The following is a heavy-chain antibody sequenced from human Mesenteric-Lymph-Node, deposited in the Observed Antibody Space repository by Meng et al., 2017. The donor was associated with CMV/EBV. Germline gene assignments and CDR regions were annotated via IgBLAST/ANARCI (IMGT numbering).Heavy chain of an antibody. V-gene: IGHV3-7*01. CDR1: GFTFSSYS. CDR3: ARVASHTADY. Sequence: GGSLRLSCAASGFTFSSYSMNWVRQAPGKGLEWVANIKQDGSEKYYVDSVKGRFTISRDNAKNSLYLQMNSLRAEDTAVYYCARVASHTADYWGQGTLGTVSS. D-gene: IGHD2-2*01. J-gene: IGHJ4*02. CDR2: IKQDGSEK.